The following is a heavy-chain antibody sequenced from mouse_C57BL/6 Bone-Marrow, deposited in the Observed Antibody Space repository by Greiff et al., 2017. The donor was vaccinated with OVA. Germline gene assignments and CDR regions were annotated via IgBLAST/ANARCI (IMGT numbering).Heavy chain of an antibody. CDR2: IRSKSNNYAT. CDR1: GFSFNTYA. CDR3: ALTTVVAKALDY. V-gene: IGHV10-1*01. Sequence: EVQLVESGGGLVQPKGSLKLSCAASGFSFNTYAMNWVRQAPGKGLEWVARIRSKSNNYATYYADSVKDRFTISRDDSESMLYLQMNNLKTEDTAMYYCALTTVVAKALDYWGQGTSVTVSS. D-gene: IGHD1-1*01. J-gene: IGHJ4*01.